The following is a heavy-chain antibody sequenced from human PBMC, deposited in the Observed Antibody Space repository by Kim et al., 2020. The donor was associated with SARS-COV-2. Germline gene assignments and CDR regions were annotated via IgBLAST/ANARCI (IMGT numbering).Heavy chain of an antibody. J-gene: IGHJ4*02. V-gene: IGHV3-30-3*01. Sequence: GGSLRLSCAASGFTFATNAVHWVRQAPGKGLEWVALISFDGTNKYYADSVKGRFTISRDNSKNTVYLQMNSLRADDTALYYCARDFAKYSSGFHFDHWGLGTLVTVSS. CDR2: ISFDGTNK. D-gene: IGHD6-19*01. CDR3: ARDFAKYSSGFHFDH. CDR1: GFTFATNA.